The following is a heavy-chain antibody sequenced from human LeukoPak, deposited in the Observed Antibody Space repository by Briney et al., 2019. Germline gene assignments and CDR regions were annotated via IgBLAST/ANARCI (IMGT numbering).Heavy chain of an antibody. CDR1: GFTFSDYY. CDR2: IKEDGSEK. V-gene: IGHV3-7*03. D-gene: IGHD6-13*01. CDR3: ARDSGWWRFDF. Sequence: GGSLRLSCAASGFTFSDYYMSWIRQAPGQGLEWVASIKEDGSEKHYVDSVKGRFTISRDNGKNSLYLQMNSLRAGDTAVYYCARDSGWWRFDFWGQGTLVTVSS. J-gene: IGHJ4*02.